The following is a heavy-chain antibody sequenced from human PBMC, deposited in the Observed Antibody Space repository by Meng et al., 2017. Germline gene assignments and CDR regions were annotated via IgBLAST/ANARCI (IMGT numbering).Heavy chain of an antibody. J-gene: IGHJ4*02. Sequence: QLVPAGAAVNKPGASVKCSCTASAHTPAGDGFAWVRQAPGQGLEWMGCINAYNGYTDYAQKYLGRVTITTDTSTNTGYMELRSLPSDDTAVYYCAIRGTPYLDCWGQGTLVTVSS. CDR2: INAYNGYT. CDR3: AIRGTPYLDC. CDR1: AHTPAGDG. V-gene: IGHV1-18*01.